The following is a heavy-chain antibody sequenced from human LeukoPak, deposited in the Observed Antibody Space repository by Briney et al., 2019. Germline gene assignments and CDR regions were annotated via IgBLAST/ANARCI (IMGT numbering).Heavy chain of an antibody. CDR2: ITRYGNT. V-gene: IGHV4-34*01. D-gene: IGHD6-19*01. CDR1: GGSFSGYH. CDR3: ARNRLLQQWPHRCGRNYYYMDV. Sequence: PSETLSLTCAVYGGSFSGYHWSWIRQPPGKGLEWIGDITRYGNTNYNPSLKSRVTISVDTSKNQFSLKLSSVTAADTAVYYCARNRLLQQWPHRCGRNYYYMDVWGKGTTVTISS. J-gene: IGHJ6*03.